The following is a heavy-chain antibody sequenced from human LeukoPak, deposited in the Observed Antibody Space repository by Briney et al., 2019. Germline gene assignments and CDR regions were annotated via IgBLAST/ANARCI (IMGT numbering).Heavy chain of an antibody. Sequence: PGAALKISCKGSGSSFTSYWIGWVRPLPGKGLEWMGIIYPGDSDTRYSPSFQGQVTISADKSISTAYLQWSSLKASDTAMYYCARGSMVGATRNYFDYWGQGTLVTVSS. J-gene: IGHJ4*02. CDR1: GSSFTSYW. CDR3: ARGSMVGATRNYFDY. CDR2: IYPGDSDT. D-gene: IGHD1-26*01. V-gene: IGHV5-51*01.